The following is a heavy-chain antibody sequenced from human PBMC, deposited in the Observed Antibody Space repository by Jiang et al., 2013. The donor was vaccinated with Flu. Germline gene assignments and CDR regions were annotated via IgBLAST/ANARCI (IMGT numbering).Heavy chain of an antibody. V-gene: IGHV1-2*02. CDR2: INPKNGGT. CDR3: ARGVETAGTFNF. CDR1: GYIFTDQY. Sequence: SGAEVKKPGASVKVSCKASGYIFTDQYINWVRLAPGQGLEWMGWINPKNGGTNYPQNFQGRVTMTRDTSINTVYMELNRLTSDDTAVYYCARGVETAGTFNFWGQGTLVTVSS. J-gene: IGHJ4*02. D-gene: IGHD6-13*01.